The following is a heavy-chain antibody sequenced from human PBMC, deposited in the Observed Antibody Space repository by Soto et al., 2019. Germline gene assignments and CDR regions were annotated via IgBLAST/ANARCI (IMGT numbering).Heavy chain of an antibody. V-gene: IGHV1-69*12. CDR3: ARGITSDS. CDR2: ITPVFGTP. D-gene: IGHD1-20*01. CDR1: GGTFSSHL. J-gene: IGHJ4*02. Sequence: QVQLVQSGAEVKKPGSPGKGSCRTTGGTFSSHLISWVRQAPGQGLEWMGGITPVFGTPNYAQNFQGRVTITADESTSTAYLDLRSLRSEDTAVYYCARGITSDSWGQGTLVTVSS.